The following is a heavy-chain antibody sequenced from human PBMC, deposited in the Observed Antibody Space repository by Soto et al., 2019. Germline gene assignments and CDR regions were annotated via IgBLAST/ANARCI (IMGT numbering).Heavy chain of an antibody. J-gene: IGHJ4*02. CDR1: DFTFSNAW. Sequence: GGSLRLSCAASDFTFSNAWMSWVRQAPGKGLEWVGRIKSRSDGGTTDYAAPVKGRFTISRDDSKNTVFLQMNILRTEDTALYYCSAEPGVGAAKRGFEYWGQGALVTVSS. CDR3: SAEPGVGAAKRGFEY. D-gene: IGHD1-26*01. CDR2: IKSRSDGGTT. V-gene: IGHV3-15*07.